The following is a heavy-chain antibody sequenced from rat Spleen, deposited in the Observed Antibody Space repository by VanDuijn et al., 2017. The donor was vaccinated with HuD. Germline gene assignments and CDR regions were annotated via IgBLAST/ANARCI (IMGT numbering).Heavy chain of an antibody. D-gene: IGHD1-1*01. CDR1: GVTFSNYG. CDR3: TRSYSGDYFDY. Sequence: EVQLVESGGGLAQPGRSLKLSCAASGVTFSNYGMAWVSQAPTKGLDGVASITNAAGKVHYPDSVKGRFTISRDNAKSTLYLQMNSLRSEDTATYYCTRSYSGDYFDYWGQGVMVTVSS. J-gene: IGHJ2*01. CDR2: ITNAAGKV. V-gene: IGHV5-29*01.